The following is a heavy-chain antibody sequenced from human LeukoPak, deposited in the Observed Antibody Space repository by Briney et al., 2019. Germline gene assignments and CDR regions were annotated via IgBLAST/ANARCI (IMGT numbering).Heavy chain of an antibody. Sequence: PGGSLRLSCVASGFTFSRFEMNWVRQAPGKGLEWISHISTGTYIAYTDSVKGRFTISRDNAKNSLYLQMNSLRAEDTAVYYCARDGSTHYYYYYMDVWGKGTTVTVSS. D-gene: IGHD2-2*01. J-gene: IGHJ6*03. CDR1: GFTFSRFE. CDR2: ISTGTYI. V-gene: IGHV3-48*03. CDR3: ARDGSTHYYYYYMDV.